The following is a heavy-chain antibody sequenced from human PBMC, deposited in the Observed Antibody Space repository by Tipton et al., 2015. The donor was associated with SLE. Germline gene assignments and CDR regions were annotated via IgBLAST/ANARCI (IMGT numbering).Heavy chain of an antibody. Sequence: TLSLTRTVSGGPINSDTYYWNWIPQPTGKGLEWIGQIYPSGSTDYNPSLRGRVTMSLDTSKNHFSLNLRSVTAADTALYFCVRDSVGITRGDAFDIWGQGTMVTVSS. CDR2: IYPSGST. CDR1: GGPINSDTYY. J-gene: IGHJ3*02. CDR3: VRDSVGITRGDAFDI. V-gene: IGHV4-61*09. D-gene: IGHD1-26*01.